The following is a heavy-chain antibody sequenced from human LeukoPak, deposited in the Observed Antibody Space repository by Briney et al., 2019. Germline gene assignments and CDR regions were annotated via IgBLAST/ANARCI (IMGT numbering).Heavy chain of an antibody. Sequence: SQTLSLTCTVSGGSISSGDYYWSWIRQPPGKGLEWIGEINHSGSTNYNPSLKSRVTISVDTSKNQFSLKLSSVTAADTAVYYCARGATGGIYFDYWGQGTLVTVSS. V-gene: IGHV4-30-4*08. CDR3: ARGATGGIYFDY. CDR1: GGSISSGDYY. D-gene: IGHD3-16*01. CDR2: INHSGST. J-gene: IGHJ4*02.